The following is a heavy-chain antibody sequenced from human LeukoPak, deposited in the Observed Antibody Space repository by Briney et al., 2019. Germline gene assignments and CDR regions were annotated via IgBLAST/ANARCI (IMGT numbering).Heavy chain of an antibody. Sequence: EASVKVSCKASGYTFTSYYMHWVRQAPGQGLEWMGIINPSGGSTNYAQKFQGRVTMTRDTSTSTVYMELSGLRSEGTALYYCASLPAATGAHAFDIWGQGTMVIVSS. J-gene: IGHJ3*02. CDR1: GYTFTSYY. V-gene: IGHV1-46*01. D-gene: IGHD2-2*01. CDR2: INPSGGST. CDR3: ASLPAATGAHAFDI.